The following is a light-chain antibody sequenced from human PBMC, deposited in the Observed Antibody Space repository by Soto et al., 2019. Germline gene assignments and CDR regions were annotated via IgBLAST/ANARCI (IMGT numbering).Light chain of an antibody. CDR1: QSVSSSY. CDR2: GAS. V-gene: IGKV3-20*01. J-gene: IGKJ4*01. Sequence: EIVLTQSPGTLSLSPGERDTLSCRASQSVSSSYLDWYQQKPGQAPRLLIYGASSRATGIPDRFRGSGSGTDFTLTISRLEPEDFAVYYCQQYGSSPLTFGGGTKVEIK. CDR3: QQYGSSPLT.